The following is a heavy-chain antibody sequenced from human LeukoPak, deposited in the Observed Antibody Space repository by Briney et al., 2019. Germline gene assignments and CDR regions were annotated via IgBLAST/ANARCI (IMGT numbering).Heavy chain of an antibody. CDR1: GYTFTSYG. CDR2: ISAYNGYT. V-gene: IGHV1-18*01. D-gene: IGHD1-26*01. J-gene: IGHJ4*02. Sequence: AASVKVSCKASGYTFTSYGISWVRQAPGQGLEWMGWISAYNGYTNYAQKLQGGVTMTTDTSTSTAYMELRSLRSDDTAVYYCARDGRIVGAIIAYYFDYWGQGTLVTVSS. CDR3: ARDGRIVGAIIAYYFDY.